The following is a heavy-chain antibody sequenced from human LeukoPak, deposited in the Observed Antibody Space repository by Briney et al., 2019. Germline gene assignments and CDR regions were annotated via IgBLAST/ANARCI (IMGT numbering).Heavy chain of an antibody. CDR3: ARGVYYYDSSGPAAFDI. CDR2: ISSSGSTI. V-gene: IGHV3-11*04. CDR1: EFTFSDYY. Sequence: GGSLRLSCAASEFTFSDYYMSWIRQAPGKGLEWVSYISSSGSTIYYADSVKGRFTISRDNAKNSLYLQMNSLRAEDTAVYYCARGVYYYDSSGPAAFDIWGQGTMVTVSS. J-gene: IGHJ3*02. D-gene: IGHD3-22*01.